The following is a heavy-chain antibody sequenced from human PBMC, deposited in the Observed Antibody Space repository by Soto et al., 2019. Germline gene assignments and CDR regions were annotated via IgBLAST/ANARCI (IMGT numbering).Heavy chain of an antibody. CDR2: IIPIFGTA. Sequence: SVKVSCKASGGTFSSYRINWVRQAPGQGLEWMGGIIPIFGTANYAQKFQGRVTITADESTSTAYMELSSLRHDDTAVYYCARDGRTGTTLPHGGLDQWGQG. D-gene: IGHD3-10*01. J-gene: IGHJ4*02. CDR3: ARDGRTGTTLPHGGLDQ. CDR1: GGTFSSYR. V-gene: IGHV1-69*13.